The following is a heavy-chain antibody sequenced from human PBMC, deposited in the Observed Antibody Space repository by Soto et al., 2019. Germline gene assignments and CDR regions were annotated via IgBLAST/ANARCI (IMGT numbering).Heavy chain of an antibody. V-gene: IGHV3-33*01. CDR3: AREVREWLVGVGYYYYGMDV. Sequence: QVQLVESGGGVVQPGRSLRLSCAASGFTFSSYGMHWVRQAPGKGLEWVAVIWYDGSNKYYADSVKGRFTISRDNSKNTLYLQMNSLRAEDTAVYYCAREVREWLVGVGYYYYGMDVWGQGTTVTVSS. D-gene: IGHD6-19*01. CDR2: IWYDGSNK. J-gene: IGHJ6*02. CDR1: GFTFSSYG.